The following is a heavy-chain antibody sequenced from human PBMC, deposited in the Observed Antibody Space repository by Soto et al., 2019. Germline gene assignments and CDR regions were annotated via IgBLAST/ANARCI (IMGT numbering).Heavy chain of an antibody. CDR2: INHSGST. Sequence: SETQSLTSTVSGGSSSGYDGSWIRQPPGKGLEWIGYINHSGSTNYNPSLKSRVTISVDTSKNQFSLKLSSVTAADTAVYYCARESPSSGSAYWGQGTLVTVSS. J-gene: IGHJ4*02. CDR1: GGSSSGYD. CDR3: ARESPSSGSAY. V-gene: IGHV4-59*12. D-gene: IGHD6-19*01.